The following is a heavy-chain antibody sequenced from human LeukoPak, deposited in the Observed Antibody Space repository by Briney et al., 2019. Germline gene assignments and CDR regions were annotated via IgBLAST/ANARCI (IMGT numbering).Heavy chain of an antibody. CDR1: GFTFSSYW. Sequence: GGSLRLSCTASGFTFSSYWMYWVRQAPGKGLVWVSRINRDGSSTTYADSVKGRFTISRDNAKNTVYLQMNSLRAEDTAVYYCARGMNTQWGLVFDIWGQGTMVTVSS. D-gene: IGHD1-26*01. V-gene: IGHV3-74*01. J-gene: IGHJ3*02. CDR2: INRDGSST. CDR3: ARGMNTQWGLVFDI.